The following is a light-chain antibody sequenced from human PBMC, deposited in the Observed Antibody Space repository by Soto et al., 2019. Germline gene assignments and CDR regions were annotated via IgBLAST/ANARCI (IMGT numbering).Light chain of an antibody. CDR1: SSDVGNSNF. Sequence: QSALTQPASVSGSLGQSITISCTGTSSDVGNSNFVSWYQQHPGKAHKLLIFEVSNRPSGVSNRFSGSKSDKTAFLTISGLQAEDEADYYCSAYTTSKTVIFGGGTKLTVL. J-gene: IGLJ2*01. V-gene: IGLV2-14*01. CDR3: SAYTTSKTVI. CDR2: EVS.